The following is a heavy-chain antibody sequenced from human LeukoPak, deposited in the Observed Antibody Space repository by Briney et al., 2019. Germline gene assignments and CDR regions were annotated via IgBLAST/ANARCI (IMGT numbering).Heavy chain of an antibody. CDR1: GFTFNSYA. CDR3: VKRGRQGDYAYDY. V-gene: IGHV3-64D*06. Sequence: PGGSLRLSCSASGFTFNSYAMHWVRQAPGKGLEYVSSISTDGGSTYYADSVKGRFTISRDNYKNTLYLQMSSLRGEDTAVYYCVKRGRQGDYAYDYWGQGTLVTVSS. D-gene: IGHD4-17*01. J-gene: IGHJ4*02. CDR2: ISTDGGST.